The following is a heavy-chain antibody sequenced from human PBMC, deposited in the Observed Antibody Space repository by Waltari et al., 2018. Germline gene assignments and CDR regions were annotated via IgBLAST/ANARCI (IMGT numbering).Heavy chain of an antibody. D-gene: IGHD1-26*01. Sequence: QMQLVQSGPEVKKPGTSVKVSCKASGFTFTSSAMQWVRQARGHRLAWIGWIVGGSGNTNDAQKFQARGTITRDMSTSTAYMELSSLRSEDTAVYYGAAVGPYSGSYPRPYDAFDIWGQGTMVTVAS. V-gene: IGHV1-58*02. J-gene: IGHJ3*02. CDR2: IVGGSGNT. CDR3: AAVGPYSGSYPRPYDAFDI. CDR1: GFTFTSSA.